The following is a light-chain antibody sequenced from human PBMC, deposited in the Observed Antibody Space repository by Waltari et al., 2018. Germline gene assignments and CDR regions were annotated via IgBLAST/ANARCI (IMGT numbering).Light chain of an antibody. V-gene: IGKV1D-12*01. CDR1: QDISSW. J-gene: IGKJ5*01. Sequence: DIQMTPSPSSVSASVGDRVTITCRASQDISSWLAWYQQKPGKAPKLLIYAASPLQSGGPSRFSGSGSGTDFPLTISSLQPEDFATYFCQQANSFPITFGQGTRLEIK. CDR2: AAS. CDR3: QQANSFPIT.